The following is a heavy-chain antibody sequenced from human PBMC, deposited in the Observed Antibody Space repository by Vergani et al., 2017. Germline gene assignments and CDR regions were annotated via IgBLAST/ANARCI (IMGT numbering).Heavy chain of an antibody. J-gene: IGHJ4*02. D-gene: IGHD5-12*01. CDR2: IYYSGST. V-gene: IGHV4-39*07. CDR3: ARDLNRVYSGYDFDY. Sequence: QLQLQESGPGLVKPSETLSLTCTVSGGSISSSSYYWGWIRQPPGKGLEWIGSIYYSGSTYYNPSLKSRVTISVDTSKNQFSLNLSSVTAADTAVYYCARDLNRVYSGYDFDYWGQGTLVTVSS. CDR1: GGSISSSSYY.